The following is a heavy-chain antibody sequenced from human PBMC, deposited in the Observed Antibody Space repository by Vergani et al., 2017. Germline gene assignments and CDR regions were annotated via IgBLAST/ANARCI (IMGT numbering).Heavy chain of an antibody. CDR1: GYTFRNYY. J-gene: IGHJ4*02. V-gene: IGHV1-46*03. CDR3: ARWDYGILTGYRC. Sequence: QVHVVQSGAEVKKSGASVKVSCKTSGYTFRNYYMHWVRQAPGQGLEWMGIINPSGGHTNYAQKFQGRVTMPSDTSTSPVYMVLSSLRSEDTAIYYCARWDYGILTGYRCRGQGSQVTLS. D-gene: IGHD3-9*01. CDR2: INPSGGHT.